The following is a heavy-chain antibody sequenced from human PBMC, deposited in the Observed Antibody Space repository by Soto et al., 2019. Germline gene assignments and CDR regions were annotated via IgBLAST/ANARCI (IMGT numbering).Heavy chain of an antibody. CDR3: ARRFGVLPNYDSSGYAGH. V-gene: IGHV1-46*01. D-gene: IGHD3-22*01. CDR1: GYTFTSYY. CDR2: INPSGGST. Sequence: ASVKVSCKASGYTFTSYYMHWVRQAPGQGLEWMGIINPSGGSTSYAQKFQGRVTMTRDTSTSTVYMELSSLRSEDTAVYYCARRFGVLPNYDSSGYAGHWGQGNLVTVSS. J-gene: IGHJ4*02.